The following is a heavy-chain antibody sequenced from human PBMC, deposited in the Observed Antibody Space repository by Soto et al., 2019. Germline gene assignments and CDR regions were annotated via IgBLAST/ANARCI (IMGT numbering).Heavy chain of an antibody. Sequence: QVQLVESGGGVVQPGRSLRLSCAASGFTFSNNAMDWARQAPGKGLEWVAVISYDGSKKYIAESVKGRFTISRDNSKNTLFLQMNSLRAEDTAVYYCARGTTTSAFSAMDVWGQGTTVTVSS. CDR1: GFTFSNNA. V-gene: IGHV3-30-3*01. D-gene: IGHD1-1*01. CDR2: ISYDGSKK. J-gene: IGHJ6*02. CDR3: ARGTTTSAFSAMDV.